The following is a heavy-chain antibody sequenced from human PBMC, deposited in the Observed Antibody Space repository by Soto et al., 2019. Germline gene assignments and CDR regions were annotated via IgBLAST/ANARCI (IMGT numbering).Heavy chain of an antibody. CDR3: ATGSTSWMSWFDP. J-gene: IGHJ5*02. V-gene: IGHV1-8*01. Sequence: GASVKVSCKASGYTFTSYDINWVRQATGEGSEGMGWMTPNSGNTGYAQKFKGIVSINRNTSISTAYMELSSLRSEDTAVYYCATGSTSWMSWFDPWGQGTLVTVSS. CDR1: GYTFTSYD. D-gene: IGHD2-2*01. CDR2: MTPNSGNT.